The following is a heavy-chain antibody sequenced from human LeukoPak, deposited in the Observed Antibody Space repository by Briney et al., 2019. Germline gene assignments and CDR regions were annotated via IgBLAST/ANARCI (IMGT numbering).Heavy chain of an antibody. D-gene: IGHD3-9*01. CDR2: IYTSGST. CDR3: ARYYDILTGYLDAFDI. Sequence: PSETLSLTCTVSGGSISSYYWSWIRQPAGKGLEWIGRIYTSGSTNYNPSLKSRVTMSVDTSKNQFSPKLSSVTAADTAVYYCARYYDILTGYLDAFDIWGQGTMVTVSS. J-gene: IGHJ3*02. V-gene: IGHV4-4*07. CDR1: GGSISSYY.